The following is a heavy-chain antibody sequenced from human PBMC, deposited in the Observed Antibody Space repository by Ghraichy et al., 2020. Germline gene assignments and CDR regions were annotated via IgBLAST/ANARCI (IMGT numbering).Heavy chain of an antibody. V-gene: IGHV4-34*01. D-gene: IGHD4-23*01. J-gene: IGHJ4*02. Sequence: SETLSLTCAVYGGSFSGYYWSWIRQPPGKGLEWIGDINHSGSTNYNPSLKSRVTISVDTSKNQFSLKLSSVTAADTAVYYCAKPYGGNSIEDYWAQGTLVTVSS. CDR3: AKPYGGNSIEDY. CDR1: GGSFSGYY. CDR2: INHSGST.